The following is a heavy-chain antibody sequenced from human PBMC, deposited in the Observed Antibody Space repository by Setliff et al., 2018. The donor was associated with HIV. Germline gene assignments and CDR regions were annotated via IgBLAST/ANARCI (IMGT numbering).Heavy chain of an antibody. CDR2: INPNSGGT. CDR3: ARAYYDSVWGSHRYRFYYFDY. D-gene: IGHD3-16*02. CDR1: GGTFTSSA. J-gene: IGHJ4*02. Sequence: ASVKVSCKASGGTFTSSAISWVRQARGQGLEWMGWINPNSGGTTYAQKFQGRVTMTRDTSTSTVYMELSSLRSEDTAVYYCARAYYDSVWGSHRYRFYYFDYWGQGSLVTVSS. V-gene: IGHV1-2*02.